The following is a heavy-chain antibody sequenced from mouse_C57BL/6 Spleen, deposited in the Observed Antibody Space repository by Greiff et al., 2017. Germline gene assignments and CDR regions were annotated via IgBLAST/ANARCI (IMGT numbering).Heavy chain of an antibody. V-gene: IGHV1-22*01. D-gene: IGHD1-1*01. J-gene: IGHJ4*01. CDR1: GYTFTDYN. CDR3: ARLDGSSLYYYAMDY. Sequence: VQLKQSGPELVKPGASVQMSCKASGYTFTDYNMHWVKQSHGKSLEWIGYINPNNGGTSYNQKFKGKATLTVNKSSSTAYMELRSLTSEDSAVYYCARLDGSSLYYYAMDYWGQGTSVTVSS. CDR2: INPNNGGT.